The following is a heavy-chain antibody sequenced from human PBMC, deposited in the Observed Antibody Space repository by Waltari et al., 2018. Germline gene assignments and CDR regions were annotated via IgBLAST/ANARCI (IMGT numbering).Heavy chain of an antibody. CDR3: ARGVSPYYYDSSGYYR. Sequence: EVQLVESGGGLVQPGGSLRLSCAASGFTVSSNSMSSVRQASGKGLEWVSVIYSGGSTYYADSVKGRFTISRDNSKNTLYLQMNSLRAEDTAVYYCARGVSPYYYDSSGYYRWGQGTLVTVSS. CDR2: IYSGGST. V-gene: IGHV3-66*02. J-gene: IGHJ5*02. CDR1: GFTVSSNS. D-gene: IGHD3-22*01.